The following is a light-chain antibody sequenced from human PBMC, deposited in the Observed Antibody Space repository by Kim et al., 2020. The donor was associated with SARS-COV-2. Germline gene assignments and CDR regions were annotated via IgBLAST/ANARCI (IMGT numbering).Light chain of an antibody. Sequence: ASVGDRVTITCRASQEIRKDLGWYQQNPGRAPKRLIYGASSLQSGVPSRFSGSGSGTEFTLTISSLQPEDFATYFCLQHNAYPITFCQGTRLEIK. J-gene: IGKJ5*01. CDR1: QEIRKD. CDR2: GAS. CDR3: LQHNAYPIT. V-gene: IGKV1-17*01.